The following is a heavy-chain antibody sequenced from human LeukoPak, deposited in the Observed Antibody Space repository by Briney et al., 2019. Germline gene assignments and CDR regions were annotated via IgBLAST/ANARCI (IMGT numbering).Heavy chain of an antibody. D-gene: IGHD2-21*01. CDR1: GFTLSSYA. CDR2: IKQDGSEK. CDR3: ARDSVGRVNYFDY. V-gene: IGHV3-7*01. Sequence: GGSLRLSCAASGFTLSSYAMSWVRQAPGKGLEWVANIKQDGSEKYYVDSVKGRFTISRDNAKNSLYLQMNSLRAEDTAVYYCARDSVGRVNYFDYWGQGTLVTVSS. J-gene: IGHJ4*02.